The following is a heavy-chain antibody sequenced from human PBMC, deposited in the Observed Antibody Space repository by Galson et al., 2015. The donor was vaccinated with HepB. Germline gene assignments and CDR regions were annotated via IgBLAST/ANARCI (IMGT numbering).Heavy chain of an antibody. CDR1: GFSLSTTGMR. CDR3: ARHVTDWYVGHFQH. D-gene: IGHD3-9*01. J-gene: IGHJ1*01. V-gene: IGHV2-70*04. CDR2: IDWDDDK. Sequence: PALVKPTQTLTLTCTFSGFSLSTTGMRVSWIRQPPGKALEWLARIDWDDDKLYGTSLKTRLTISKDTSKNQVVLTMTNMDPVDTATYYCARHVTDWYVGHFQHWGQGTLVTVSS.